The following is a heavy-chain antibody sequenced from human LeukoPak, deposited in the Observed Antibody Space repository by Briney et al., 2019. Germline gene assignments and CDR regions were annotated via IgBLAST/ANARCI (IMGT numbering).Heavy chain of an antibody. V-gene: IGHV1-69*06. CDR3: AVGFGKLFLYYFDY. J-gene: IGHJ4*02. D-gene: IGHD3-10*01. CDR1: GGTFSSYA. CDR2: IIPIFGTA. Sequence: SVKVSCKASGGTFSSYAISWVRQAPGQGLEWMGGIIPIFGTANYAQKFQGRVTITADKSTSTAYMELSSLRSEDTAVYYCAVGFGKLFLYYFDYWGQGTLVTVSS.